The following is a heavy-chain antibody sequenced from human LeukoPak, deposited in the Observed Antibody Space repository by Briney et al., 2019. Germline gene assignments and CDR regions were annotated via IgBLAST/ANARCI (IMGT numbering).Heavy chain of an antibody. CDR3: ARSYSSSWPEYFQH. CDR2: IYYSGST. V-gene: IGHV4-39*07. D-gene: IGHD6-13*01. J-gene: IGHJ1*01. Sequence: SETLSLTCTVSGGSISSSSYYWGWIRQPPGKGLEWIGSIYYSGSTYYNPSLKSRVTISVDTSKNQFSLKLSSVTAADTAVYYCARSYSSSWPEYFQHWGQGTLVTVSS. CDR1: GGSISSSSYY.